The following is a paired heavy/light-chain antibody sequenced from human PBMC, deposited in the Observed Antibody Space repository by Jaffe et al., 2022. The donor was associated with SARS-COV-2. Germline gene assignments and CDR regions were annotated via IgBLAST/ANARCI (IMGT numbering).Heavy chain of an antibody. Sequence: QVQLVESGGGLVKPGGSLRLSCAASGFTFSDYYMSWIRQAPGKGLEWVSYISSSGSTIYYADSVKGRFTISRDNAKNSLYLQMNSLRAEDTAVYYCARGVDTGREDYFDYWGQGTLVTVSS. J-gene: IGHJ4*02. V-gene: IGHV3-11*01. CDR3: ARGVDTGREDYFDY. CDR2: ISSSGSTI. D-gene: IGHD5-18*01. CDR1: GFTFSDYY.
Light chain of an antibody. CDR3: QSADSSGTSHVV. J-gene: IGLJ2*01. Sequence: SYELTQPPSVSVSPGQTARITCSGDALPKQYAYWYQQKPGQAPVLVIYKDSERPSGIPERFSGSSSGTTVTLTISGVQAEDEADYYCQSADSSGTSHVVFGGGTKLTVL. V-gene: IGLV3-25*03. CDR2: KDS. CDR1: ALPKQY.